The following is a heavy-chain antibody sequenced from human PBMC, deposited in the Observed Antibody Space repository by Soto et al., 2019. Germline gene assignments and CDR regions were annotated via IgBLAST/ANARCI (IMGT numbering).Heavy chain of an antibody. D-gene: IGHD2-15*01. CDR2: IYTSGST. J-gene: IGHJ5*02. Sequence: PSDTVSLTCTDSGGSISSYYWSWIRQPAGKGLEWIGRIYTSGSTNYNPSLKSRVTMSVDTSKNQFSLKLSSVTAADTAVYYCARDPALGYCSGGSCYLGGWFDPWGQGTLVTVSS. V-gene: IGHV4-4*07. CDR3: ARDPALGYCSGGSCYLGGWFDP. CDR1: GGSISSYY.